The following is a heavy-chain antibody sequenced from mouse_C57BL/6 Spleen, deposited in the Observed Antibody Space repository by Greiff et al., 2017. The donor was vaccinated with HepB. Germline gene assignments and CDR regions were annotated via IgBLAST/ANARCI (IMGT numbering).Heavy chain of an antibody. CDR2: IYPGDGDT. J-gene: IGHJ2*01. Sequence: VQLQESGPELVKPGASVKISCKASGYAFSSSWMNWVKQRPGKGLEWIGRIYPGDGDTNYNGKFKGKATLTADKSSSTAYMQLSSLTSEDSAVYFCAENYYGTSYYFDYWGQGTTLTVSS. CDR3: AENYYGTSYYFDY. V-gene: IGHV1-82*01. CDR1: GYAFSSSW. D-gene: IGHD1-1*01.